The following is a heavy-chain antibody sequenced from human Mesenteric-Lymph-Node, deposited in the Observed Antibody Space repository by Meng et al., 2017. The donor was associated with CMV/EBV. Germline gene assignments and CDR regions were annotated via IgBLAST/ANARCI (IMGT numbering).Heavy chain of an antibody. Sequence: GESLKISCAASGFTFSSYAMSWVRQAPGKGLEWVAFMSYDGSNQNYADSVKGRFTISRDNSKNTLNLQMNSLRPEDTAVYYCAREGTYYFDSSGFYRYFDFWGQGTLVTVSS. V-gene: IGHV3-30-3*01. CDR2: MSYDGSNQ. CDR1: GFTFSSYA. J-gene: IGHJ4*02. CDR3: AREGTYYFDSSGFYRYFDF. D-gene: IGHD3-22*01.